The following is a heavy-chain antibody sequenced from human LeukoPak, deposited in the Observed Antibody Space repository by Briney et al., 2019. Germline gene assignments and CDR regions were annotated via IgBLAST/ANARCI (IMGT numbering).Heavy chain of an antibody. CDR2: IYSGCST. CDR1: WFTVSSNY. Sequence: GGSLRLSCSASWFTVSSNYMSWVRQAPGKGLEWVSVIYSGCSTYYADSVKGRFTISRDNSKNTLYLQMNSLRAEDTAVYYCARAEEYSYGLDYWGQGTLVTVSS. V-gene: IGHV3-53*01. CDR3: ARAEEYSYGLDY. J-gene: IGHJ4*02. D-gene: IGHD5-18*01.